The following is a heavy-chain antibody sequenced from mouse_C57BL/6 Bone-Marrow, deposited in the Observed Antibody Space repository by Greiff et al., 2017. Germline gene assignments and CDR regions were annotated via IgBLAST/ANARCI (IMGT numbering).Heavy chain of an antibody. V-gene: IGHV1-22*01. D-gene: IGHD2-2*01. CDR1: GYTFTDYN. J-gene: IGHJ4*01. CDR2: INPNNGGT. Sequence: DVKLQESGPELVKPGASVKMSCKASGYTFTDYNMHWVKQSHGKSLEWIGYINPNNGGTSYNQKFKGKATLTVNKSSSTAYMELRSLKSEDSAVYYCANDLLWLRRYYYAMDYWGQGTSVTVSS. CDR3: ANDLLWLRRYYYAMDY.